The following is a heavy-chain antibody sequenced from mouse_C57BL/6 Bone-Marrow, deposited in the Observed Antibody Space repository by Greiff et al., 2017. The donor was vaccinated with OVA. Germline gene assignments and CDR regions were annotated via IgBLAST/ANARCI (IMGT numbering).Heavy chain of an antibody. V-gene: IGHV1-52*01. Sequence: QVQLQQSGAELVRPGSSVKLSCKASGYTFTSYWMHWVKQRPIQGLEWIGNIDPSDSETHYNQKFKDKATLTVDKSSSTAYMQLSSLTSEDSAVYYCARRGGSYYSNLFDYWGQGTTLTVSS. D-gene: IGHD2-5*01. CDR3: ARRGGSYYSNLFDY. J-gene: IGHJ2*01. CDR2: IDPSDSET. CDR1: GYTFTSYW.